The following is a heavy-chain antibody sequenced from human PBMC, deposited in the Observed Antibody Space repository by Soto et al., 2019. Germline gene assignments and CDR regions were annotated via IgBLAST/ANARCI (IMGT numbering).Heavy chain of an antibody. CDR1: GGSISSSSYY. CDR3: ARSGLDDYIWGSYRFGVGFDY. J-gene: IGHJ4*02. CDR2: IYYSGST. Sequence: SETLSLTCTVSGGSISSSSYYWGWIRQPPGKGLEWIGSIYYSGSTYYNPSLKSRVTISVDTSKNQFSLKLSSVTAADTAVYYCARSGLDDYIWGSYRFGVGFDYWGQGTLVTVSS. D-gene: IGHD3-16*02. V-gene: IGHV4-39*01.